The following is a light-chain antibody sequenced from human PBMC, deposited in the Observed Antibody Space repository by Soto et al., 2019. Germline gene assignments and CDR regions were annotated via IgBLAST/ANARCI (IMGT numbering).Light chain of an antibody. Sequence: EVVLTQSPGTLSLSPGERATLSCRASQSVTSSYLAWYQQKPGQAPRLLIYAASSRATGIPDRFSGSGSGTEFTLTISNLEPEDFAVYYCQQHSHWPPWTFGQGTKVDIK. CDR2: AAS. CDR3: QQHSHWPPWT. J-gene: IGKJ1*01. V-gene: IGKV3D-20*02. CDR1: QSVTSSY.